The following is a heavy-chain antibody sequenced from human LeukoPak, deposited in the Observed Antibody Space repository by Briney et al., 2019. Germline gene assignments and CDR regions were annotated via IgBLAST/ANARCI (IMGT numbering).Heavy chain of an antibody. CDR2: ISGSGGST. CDR3: AKARYCSRTSCYNYFDY. J-gene: IGHJ4*02. V-gene: IGHV3-23*01. Sequence: GGSLRLSCAASGFTFSGYAMSWVRQAPGRGLEWVSAISGSGGSTYYADSVKGRFTISRDNSKNTLYLQMNSLRAEDTAVYYCAKARYCSRTSCYNYFDYWGQGTLVPVSS. CDR1: GFTFSGYA. D-gene: IGHD2-2*02.